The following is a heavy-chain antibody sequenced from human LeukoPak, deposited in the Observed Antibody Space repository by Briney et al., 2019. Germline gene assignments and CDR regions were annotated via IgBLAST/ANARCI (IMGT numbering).Heavy chain of an antibody. CDR1: GGTFSSYA. CDR2: IIPIFGTA. V-gene: IGHV1-69*05. J-gene: IGHJ4*02. D-gene: IGHD2-2*01. CDR3: ARAPQKYCSSTSCYFDY. Sequence: GASVKVSCKASGGTFSSYAISWVRQAPGQGLEWMGGIIPIFGTANYAQKFQGRVTITTDESTSTAYMELSSLRSEDTAVYYCARAPQKYCSSTSCYFDYWGQGTLVTVPS.